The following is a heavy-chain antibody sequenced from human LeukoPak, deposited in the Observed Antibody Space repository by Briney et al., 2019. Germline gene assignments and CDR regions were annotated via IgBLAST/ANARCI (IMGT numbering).Heavy chain of an antibody. CDR1: GYTFTGHY. Sequence: GASVKVSCKASGYTFTGHYMHWVRQAPGQGLEWMGWINPNSGGTNYAQKFQGRVTMTRDTSISTAYMELGRLRSDDTAVYYCARDLRGVAAAGIGNDYWGQGTLVTVSS. J-gene: IGHJ4*02. CDR2: INPNSGGT. V-gene: IGHV1-2*02. D-gene: IGHD6-13*01. CDR3: ARDLRGVAAAGIGNDY.